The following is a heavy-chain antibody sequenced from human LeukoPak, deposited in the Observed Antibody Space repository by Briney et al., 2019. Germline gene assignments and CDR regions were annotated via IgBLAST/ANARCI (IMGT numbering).Heavy chain of an antibody. D-gene: IGHD2-2*01. Sequence: PSETLSLTCAVSGYSISSGYYWGWIRQPSGKGLEWIGSIYHSGSTYYNPSLKSRVTISVDTSKNQFSLKLSSVTAADTAVYYCARGGVPAAPFDYWGQGTLVTVSS. J-gene: IGHJ4*02. CDR1: GYSISSGYY. V-gene: IGHV4-38-2*01. CDR2: IYHSGST. CDR3: ARGGVPAAPFDY.